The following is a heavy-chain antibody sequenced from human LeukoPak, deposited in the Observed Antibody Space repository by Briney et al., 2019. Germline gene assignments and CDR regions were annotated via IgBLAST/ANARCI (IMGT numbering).Heavy chain of an antibody. D-gene: IGHD3-10*01. V-gene: IGHV4-39*07. CDR1: GGSISSSSYY. CDR3: AREPSVRSFGAFDI. CDR2: IYYSGST. J-gene: IGHJ3*02. Sequence: SETLSLTCTVSGGSISSSSYYWGWIRQPPGKGLEWIGSIYYSGSTYYNPSLKSRVTISVDTSKNQFSLKLSSVTAADTAVYYCAREPSVRSFGAFDIWGQGTMVTVSS.